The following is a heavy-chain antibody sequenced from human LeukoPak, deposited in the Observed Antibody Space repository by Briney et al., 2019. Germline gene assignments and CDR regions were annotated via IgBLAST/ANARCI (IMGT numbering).Heavy chain of an antibody. CDR1: GGSISSYY. D-gene: IGHD3-16*01. Sequence: SETLSLTCTVSGGSISSYYWSWIRQPPGKGLEWIGYIYYSGSTNYNPSLKSRVTTSVDTSKNQFSLKLSSVTAADTAVYYCASSLWRNAFDIWGQGTMVTVSS. CDR3: ASSLWRNAFDI. J-gene: IGHJ3*02. CDR2: IYYSGST. V-gene: IGHV4-59*01.